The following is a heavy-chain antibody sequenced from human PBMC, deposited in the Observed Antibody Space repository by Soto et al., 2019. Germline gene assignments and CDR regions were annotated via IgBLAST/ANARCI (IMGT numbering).Heavy chain of an antibody. CDR3: ARLRDDFWSGYSCMDV. V-gene: IGHV5-10-1*01. D-gene: IGHD3-3*01. CDR2: IDPSDSYT. CDR1: GYSFTSYW. Sequence: PGESLKISCKGSGYSFTSYWISWVRQMPGKGLEWMGRIDPSDSYTNYSPSFQGHVTISADKSISTAYLQWSSLKASDTAMYYCARLRDDFWSGYSCMDVWGQGTTVNVSS. J-gene: IGHJ6*02.